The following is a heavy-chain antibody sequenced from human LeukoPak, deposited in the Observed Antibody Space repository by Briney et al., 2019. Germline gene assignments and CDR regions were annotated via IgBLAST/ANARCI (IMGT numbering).Heavy chain of an antibody. CDR1: GFTFSSYS. D-gene: IGHD4-17*01. CDR2: ISSSSSYI. J-gene: IGHJ5*02. V-gene: IGHV3-21*01. Sequence: GGSLRLSCAASGFTFSSYSMNWVRQAPGKGLEWVSSISSSSSYIYYADSVKGRFTISRDNAKNSLYLQMNSLRAEDTAVYYCARVTNFYGDYGFLLSYGGFDPWGQGTLVTVSS. CDR3: ARVTNFYGDYGFLLSYGGFDP.